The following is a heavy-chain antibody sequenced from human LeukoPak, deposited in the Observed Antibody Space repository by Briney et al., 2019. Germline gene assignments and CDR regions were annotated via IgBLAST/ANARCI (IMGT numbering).Heavy chain of an antibody. CDR2: IWYDASNK. V-gene: IGHV3-33*08. CDR1: GFTFSTFW. D-gene: IGHD3-9*01. J-gene: IGHJ4*02. Sequence: PGGSLRLSCAASGFTFSTFWMHWVRQAPGKGLEWVTFIWYDASNKYYAESVKGRFTIFRDNSRNTVFLQMNSLRAEDTAIYYCATDISTHYFGSWGQGTLVTVSS. CDR3: ATDISTHYFGS.